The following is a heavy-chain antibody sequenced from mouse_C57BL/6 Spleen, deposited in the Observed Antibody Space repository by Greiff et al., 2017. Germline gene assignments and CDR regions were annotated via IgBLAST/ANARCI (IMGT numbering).Heavy chain of an antibody. Sequence: QFQLQQSGAELMKPGASVKFSCKATGYTFTGYWIAWVKQRPGHGLEWIGEFLPGSGSTNYNEKLKGKATFPAATSSNTAYMQLSSRTTEDSAIYDCARAEYYGSSSWYFDVWGTGTTVTVSS. CDR3: ARAEYYGSSSWYFDV. J-gene: IGHJ1*03. D-gene: IGHD1-1*01. CDR2: FLPGSGST. CDR1: GYTFTGYW. V-gene: IGHV1-9*01.